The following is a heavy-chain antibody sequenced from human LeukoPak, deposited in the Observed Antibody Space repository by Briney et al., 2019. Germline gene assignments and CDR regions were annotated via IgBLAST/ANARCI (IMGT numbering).Heavy chain of an antibody. CDR1: GGSISSGDYY. D-gene: IGHD5-24*01. Sequence: SETLSLTCTVSGGSISSGDYYWSWIRQPPGKGLEWIGYIYYSGSTYYNPSLKSRVTISVDTSKNQFSLKLSSVTAADTAVYYCARGRDDGPVDYWGQGTLVTVSS. V-gene: IGHV4-30-4*08. J-gene: IGHJ4*02. CDR3: ARGRDDGPVDY. CDR2: IYYSGST.